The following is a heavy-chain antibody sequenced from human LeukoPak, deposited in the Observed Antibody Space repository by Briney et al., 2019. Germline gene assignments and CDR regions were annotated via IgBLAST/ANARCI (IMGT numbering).Heavy chain of an antibody. CDR2: IVPIFGTA. CDR3: ARDRGSSGYYYY. CDR1: GYTFTSYD. D-gene: IGHD3-22*01. V-gene: IGHV1-69*13. J-gene: IGHJ4*02. Sequence: EASVKVSCKASGYTFTSYDINWVRQAPGQGLEWMGGIVPIFGTANYAQKFQGRVTITADESTSTAYMELSSLRSEDTAVYYCARDRGSSGYYYYWGQGTLVTVSS.